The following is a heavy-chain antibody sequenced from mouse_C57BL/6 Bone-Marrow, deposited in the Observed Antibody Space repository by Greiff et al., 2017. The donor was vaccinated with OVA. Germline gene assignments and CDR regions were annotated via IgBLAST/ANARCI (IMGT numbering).Heavy chain of an antibody. V-gene: IGHV5-12*01. D-gene: IGHD5-5*01. CDR1: GFTFSDYY. Sequence: EVKLVESGGGLVQPGGSLKLSCAASGFTFSDYYMYWVRQTPEKRLEWVAYISNGGGSTYYPDTVKGRFTISRDNAKNTLYLQMSRLKSEDTAMYYCARRRLPYYFDYWGQGTTLTVSS. CDR3: ARRRLPYYFDY. CDR2: ISNGGGST. J-gene: IGHJ2*01.